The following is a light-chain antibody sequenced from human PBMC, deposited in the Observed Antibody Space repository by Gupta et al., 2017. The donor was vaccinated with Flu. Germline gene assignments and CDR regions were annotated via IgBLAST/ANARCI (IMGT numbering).Light chain of an antibody. CDR3: QQPNSFPWT. CDR2: GPT. V-gene: IGKV1-12*01. J-gene: IGKJ1*01. Sequence: DIQLTQSPSSVSASVGDRVTITCRASQGLSSWLAWYQQKPGKAPKVLIYGPTSLQSGVPSRFSGSGSGTDFTLTINNLQPEDFATYYCQQPNSFPWTFGQGTKVEIK. CDR1: QGLSSW.